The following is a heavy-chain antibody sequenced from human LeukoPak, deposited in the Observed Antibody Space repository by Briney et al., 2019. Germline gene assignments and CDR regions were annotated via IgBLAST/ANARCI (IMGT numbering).Heavy chain of an antibody. J-gene: IGHJ6*02. CDR1: GYTFTSYD. V-gene: IGHV1-8*01. CDR2: MNPNSGNT. Sequence: ASVKVSCKASGYTFTSYDINWVRQATGQGLEWMGWMNPNSGNTGYAQKFQGRVTMTRNTSISTAYMELSSPRSEDTAVYYCARGGGYSYGPTVAYYYGMDVWGQGTTVTVSS. D-gene: IGHD5-18*01. CDR3: ARGGGYSYGPTVAYYYGMDV.